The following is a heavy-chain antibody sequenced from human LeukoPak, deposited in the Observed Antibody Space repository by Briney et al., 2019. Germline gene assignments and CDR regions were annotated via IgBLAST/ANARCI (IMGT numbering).Heavy chain of an antibody. J-gene: IGHJ4*02. V-gene: IGHV4-34*01. CDR3: ARDRTGYYNYFDY. Sequence: PSETLSLTCAVYGGSFSGYYWSWIRQPPGKGLEWIGEINHSGSTNYNPSLKSRVTISVDTSKNQFSLKLSSVTAADTAVYYCARDRTGYYNYFDYWGQGTLVTVSS. CDR1: GGSFSGYY. D-gene: IGHD3-22*01. CDR2: INHSGST.